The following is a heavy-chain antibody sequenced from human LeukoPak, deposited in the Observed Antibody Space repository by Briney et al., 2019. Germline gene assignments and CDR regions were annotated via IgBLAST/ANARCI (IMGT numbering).Heavy chain of an antibody. J-gene: IGHJ3*02. CDR3: ARDKGYDFWSGYLRPPIDAFDI. Sequence: GGSLRLSCAASGFTFSSYWMHWVRQAPGKGLVWVSRINSDGSSTTYADSVKGRFTISRDNAKNTLYLQMNSLRAEDTAVYYCARDKGYDFWSGYLRPPIDAFDIWGQGTMVTVSS. CDR2: INSDGSST. CDR1: GFTFSSYW. V-gene: IGHV3-74*01. D-gene: IGHD3-3*01.